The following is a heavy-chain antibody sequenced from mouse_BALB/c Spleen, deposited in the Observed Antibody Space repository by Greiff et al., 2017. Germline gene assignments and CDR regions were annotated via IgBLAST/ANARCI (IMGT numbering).Heavy chain of an antibody. J-gene: IGHJ2*01. Sequence: VQLKESGAELVRPGALVKLSCKASGFNIKDYYMHWVKQRPEQGLEWIGWIDPENGNTIYDPKFQGKASITADTSSNTAYLQLSSLTSEDTAVYYCARSRGNYVRDYFDYWGQGTTLTVSS. CDR2: IDPENGNT. CDR1: GFNIKDYY. V-gene: IGHV14-1*02. D-gene: IGHD2-1*01. CDR3: ARSRGNYVRDYFDY.